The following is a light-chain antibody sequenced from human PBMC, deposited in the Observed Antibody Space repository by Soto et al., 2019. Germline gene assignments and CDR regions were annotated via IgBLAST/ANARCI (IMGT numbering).Light chain of an antibody. V-gene: IGLV1-51*01. CDR3: GTWDASRNWV. CDR2: DNN. CDR1: SSDIGNNY. Sequence: QSVLTQPPSVSAAPGQRVAISCSGGSSDIGNNYVSWYQQFPGTPPKLLIYDNNRRPSGIPDRFSGSKSGTSATLGITGLHSGDEADYYCGTWDASRNWVFGGGTQLTVL. J-gene: IGLJ3*02.